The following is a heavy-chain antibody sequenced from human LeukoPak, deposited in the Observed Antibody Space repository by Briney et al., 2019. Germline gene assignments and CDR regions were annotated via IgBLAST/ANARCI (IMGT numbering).Heavy chain of an antibody. V-gene: IGHV4-38-2*02. CDR3: ARDLGYSGFDWAP. J-gene: IGHJ5*02. Sequence: SETLSLTCSVSGYSISSGYYWGWIRQPPGKRLEWVGSISSSGNTYYNPALKSRVTISVDTSKNQFSLNLTSVTAADAAVYYCARDLGYSGFDWAPWGQGTLVTVSS. CDR1: GYSISSGYY. D-gene: IGHD5-12*01. CDR2: ISSSGNT.